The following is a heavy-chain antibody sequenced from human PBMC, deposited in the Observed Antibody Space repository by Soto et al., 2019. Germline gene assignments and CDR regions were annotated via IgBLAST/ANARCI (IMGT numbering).Heavy chain of an antibody. V-gene: IGHV2-5*01. CDR3: AHRPSGWYLFDY. J-gene: IGHJ4*02. D-gene: IGHD6-19*01. CDR1: GFSLSTSGLG. CDR2: IYWNDDK. Sequence: QITLKESGPTLVRPTQPLTLTCTFSGFSLSTSGLGVGWIRQPPGKALEWLALIYWNDDKRYSPSLKARLTITKDTSKNQVVVTMTNMYAVDTATYYCAHRPSGWYLFDYWGQGTLVTVSS.